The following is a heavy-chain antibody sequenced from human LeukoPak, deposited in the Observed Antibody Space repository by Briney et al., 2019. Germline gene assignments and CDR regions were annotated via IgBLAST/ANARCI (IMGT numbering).Heavy chain of an antibody. CDR2: IYYSGST. V-gene: IGHV4-59*08. Sequence: SETLSLTCTVSGGSISSYYWSWIRQSPGKGLEWIGYIYYSGSTNYNPSLKSRVTISVDTSKNQFSLKLSSVTAADTAVYYCARQGPAQQLVLFDYWGQGTLVTVSS. D-gene: IGHD6-13*01. J-gene: IGHJ4*02. CDR1: GGSISSYY. CDR3: ARQGPAQQLVLFDY.